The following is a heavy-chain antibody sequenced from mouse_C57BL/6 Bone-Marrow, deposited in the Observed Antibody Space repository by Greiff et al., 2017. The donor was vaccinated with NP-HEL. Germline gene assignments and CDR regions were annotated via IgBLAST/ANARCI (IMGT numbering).Heavy chain of an antibody. D-gene: IGHD1-1*01. CDR1: GFTFSDYG. CDR3: ATHYGSSYNYYAMDY. CDR2: ISSGSSTI. J-gene: IGHJ4*01. V-gene: IGHV5-17*01. Sequence: EVQRVESGGGLVKPGGSLKLSCAASGFTFSDYGMHWVRQAPEKGLEWVAYISSGSSTIYYADTVKGRFTISRDNAKNTLFLQMTSLRSEDTAMYYCATHYGSSYNYYAMDYWGQGTSVTVAT.